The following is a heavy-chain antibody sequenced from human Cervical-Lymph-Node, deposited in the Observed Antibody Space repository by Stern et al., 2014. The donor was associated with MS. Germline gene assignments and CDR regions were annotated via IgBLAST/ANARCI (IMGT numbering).Heavy chain of an antibody. V-gene: IGHV3-72*01. CDR1: GFTFSDHY. D-gene: IGHD4-17*01. J-gene: IGHJ4*02. Sequence: EVQLEESGGGLVQPGGSLRLSCAVSGFTFSDHYMDWVRQAPGKGLEWIGRSRNKAKSYTTDYAASVKGRFTISRDDSKNSLYLQMDSLKTEDTAVYYCAREAYGDYWGQGTLVTVSS. CDR3: AREAYGDY. CDR2: SRNKAKSYTT.